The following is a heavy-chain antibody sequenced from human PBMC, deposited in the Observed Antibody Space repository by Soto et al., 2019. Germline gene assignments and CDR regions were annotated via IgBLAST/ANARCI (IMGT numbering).Heavy chain of an antibody. CDR3: ATFGQLEEAYYFDY. D-gene: IGHD6-6*01. J-gene: IGHJ4*02. CDR1: GGAISSGDYY. V-gene: IGHV4-30-4*01. CDR2: IYYSGST. Sequence: QVQLQASGPGLVKPSQTLSLTCTVSGGAISSGDYYWSWIRQPPGKGLEWIGYIYYSGSTYYNPSLKSLVTISVDPSKKQFSLKLSSVTAADTAVYYCATFGQLEEAYYFDYWGQGTLVTVSS.